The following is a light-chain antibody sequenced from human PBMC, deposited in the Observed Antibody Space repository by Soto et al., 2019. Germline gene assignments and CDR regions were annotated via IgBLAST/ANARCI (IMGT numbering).Light chain of an antibody. CDR1: QSISFN. Sequence: EIVMTQSPAALSVSPGERVTLSCRASQSISFNLAWYQQKPGQAPRLVIYGASSRATGIPDRFSGSGSGRDFSLTINRLEPEDSAVYYCQQYGTSPPITFGQGTDWRL. J-gene: IGKJ5*01. CDR3: QQYGTSPPIT. CDR2: GAS. V-gene: IGKV3-20*01.